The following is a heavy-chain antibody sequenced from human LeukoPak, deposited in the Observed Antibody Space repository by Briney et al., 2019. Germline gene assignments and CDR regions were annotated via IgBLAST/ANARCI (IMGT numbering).Heavy chain of an antibody. J-gene: IGHJ4*02. V-gene: IGHV4-39*07. CDR3: ASQYHYYGSGSYYNG. CDR2: IYYSGST. CDR1: GGSISSSSYY. D-gene: IGHD3-10*01. Sequence: SETLSLTCTVSGGSISSSSYYWGWIRQPPGKGLEWIGSIYYSGSTYYNPSLKSRVTISVDTSKNQFSLKLSSVTAADTAVYYCASQYHYYGSGSYYNGWGQGTLVTVSS.